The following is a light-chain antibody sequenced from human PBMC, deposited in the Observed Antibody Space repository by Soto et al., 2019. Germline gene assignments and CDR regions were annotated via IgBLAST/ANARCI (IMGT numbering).Light chain of an antibody. CDR1: SSNIGRNT. CDR2: TNN. CDR3: ATWDDSLNGWV. V-gene: IGLV1-44*01. Sequence: QSVLTQSPSASGTPGQRVTISCSGSSSNIGRNTVNWYQQLPRTAPKLLIYTNNQRPSGVPDRFSGSKSGTSASLAISGLQSEDEADYYCATWDDSLNGWVFGGGTQLTVL. J-gene: IGLJ7*01.